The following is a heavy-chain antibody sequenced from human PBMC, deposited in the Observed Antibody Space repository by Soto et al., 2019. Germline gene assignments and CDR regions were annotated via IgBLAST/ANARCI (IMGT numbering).Heavy chain of an antibody. Sequence: SPTLSLTCVISGDSVSSNSAAWNCIRQSPSRGLELLGGTYNRLNWHHDYESSMKSHIAINPDTSKHQFSLQLHSVSPEDTAVYYCTRSSTLAPSGISLYFYVMDVWGPGTTVTVSS. CDR3: TRSSTLAPSGISLYFYVMDV. CDR2: TYNRLNWHH. J-gene: IGHJ6*02. D-gene: IGHD2-15*01. V-gene: IGHV6-1*01. CDR1: GDSVSSNSAA.